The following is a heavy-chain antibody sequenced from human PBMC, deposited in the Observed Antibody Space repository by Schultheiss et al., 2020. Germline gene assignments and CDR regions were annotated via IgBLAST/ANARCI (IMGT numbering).Heavy chain of an antibody. CDR3: ASEDRSGSSWTFYYYYYGMDV. CDR2: IGTGGDT. J-gene: IGHJ6*02. V-gene: IGHV3-23*01. CDR1: GFTFSSYA. D-gene: IGHD6-13*01. Sequence: GGSLRLSCAASGFTFSSYAMSWVRQAPGKGPEWVSAIGTGGDTYYADSVKGRFTISRDNSKNTLYLQMNSLRAEDTAVYYCASEDRSGSSWTFYYYYYGMDVWGQGTTVTVSS.